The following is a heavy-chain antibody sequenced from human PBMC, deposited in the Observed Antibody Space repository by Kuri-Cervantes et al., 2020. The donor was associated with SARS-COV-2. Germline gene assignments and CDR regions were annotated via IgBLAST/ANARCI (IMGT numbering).Heavy chain of an antibody. CDR3: ASEPLWGFDAFDI. D-gene: IGHD2-21*01. CDR1: GFTFSSYW. CDR2: IKQDGSEK. V-gene: IGHV3-7*01. Sequence: GESLKISCAASGFTFSSYWMSWVRQAPGKGLEWVANIKQDGSEKYYVDSVKGRFTISRDNAKNSLYLQMSSLRDEDTAVYYCASEPLWGFDAFDIWGQGTMVTVSS. J-gene: IGHJ3*02.